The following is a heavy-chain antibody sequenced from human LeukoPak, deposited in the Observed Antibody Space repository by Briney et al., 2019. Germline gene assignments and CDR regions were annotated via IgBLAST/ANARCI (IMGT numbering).Heavy chain of an antibody. D-gene: IGHD3-10*01. CDR3: ARVTTSGSYKFDN. CDR2: ISYDGSNK. J-gene: IGHJ4*01. CDR1: GFTFSSYG. V-gene: IGHV3-30*03. Sequence: GGSLRLSCAASGFTFSSYGMHWVRQAPGKGLEWVAVISYDGSNKYYADSVKGRFTISRDNSKNTLYLQMNSLRAEDTAVYYCARVTTSGSYKFDNWGHGTLVTVSS.